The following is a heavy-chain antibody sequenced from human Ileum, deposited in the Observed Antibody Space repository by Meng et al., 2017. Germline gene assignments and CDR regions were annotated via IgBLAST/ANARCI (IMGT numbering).Heavy chain of an antibody. D-gene: IGHD4-17*01. V-gene: IGHV4-34*01. CDR1: GGSFSGYY. CDR3: ARRAHYGDPPR. CDR2: INHSGST. J-gene: IGHJ4*02. Sequence: QLQLQQWGAGLLKPSETLSLTCAVYGGSFSGYYWSWIRQPPGKGLEWIGEINHSGSTNYNPSLKSRVTISVDTSTNQFSLKLISVTAADTAVYYCARRAHYGDPPRWGQGTLVTVSS.